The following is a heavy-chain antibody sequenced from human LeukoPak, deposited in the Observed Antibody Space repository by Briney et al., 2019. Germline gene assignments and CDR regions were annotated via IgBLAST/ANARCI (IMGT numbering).Heavy chain of an antibody. D-gene: IGHD3-3*01. Sequence: ASVKVSCKASGYTFTSYDINWVRQGTGQGLEWMGWMNPNSGNTGYAQKFQGRVTMTRNTSISTAYMELSSLRSEDTAVYYCARAVRIRFLEWLPYYYYYMDVWGKGTTVTVSS. CDR1: GYTFTSYD. V-gene: IGHV1-8*01. CDR2: MNPNSGNT. J-gene: IGHJ6*03. CDR3: ARAVRIRFLEWLPYYYYYMDV.